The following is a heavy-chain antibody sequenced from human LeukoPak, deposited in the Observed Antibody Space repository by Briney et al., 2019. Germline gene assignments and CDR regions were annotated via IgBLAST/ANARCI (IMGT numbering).Heavy chain of an antibody. CDR3: AKDLWGASGGD. CDR1: GFIFSSNG. Sequence: GGSLRLSCGASGFIFSSNGMHWVRQAPGKGLEWVAYIQSDGTNKYYADSVKGRFIISRDDSKNTLYLQMNSLRAEDTAVYYCAKDLWGASGGDWGQGTLVTVSS. D-gene: IGHD3-10*01. V-gene: IGHV3-30*02. J-gene: IGHJ4*02. CDR2: IQSDGTNK.